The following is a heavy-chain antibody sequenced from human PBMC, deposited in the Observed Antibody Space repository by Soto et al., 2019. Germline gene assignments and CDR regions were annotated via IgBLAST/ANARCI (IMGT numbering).Heavy chain of an antibody. CDR3: ARDDHIVVVPTSLGAMDV. D-gene: IGHD2-2*01. V-gene: IGHV4-4*02. J-gene: IGHJ6*02. CDR2: IYHSGST. Sequence: QVQLQESGPGLVKPSETLSLTCAVYGGSISSNKWWSWVRQPPGKGLEWIGEIYHSGSTNYSPSLKNRVTISLEKAKNQFSLKLTSVTVADSAVYYCARDDHIVVVPTSLGAMDVWGQGTTVTVSS. CDR1: GGSISSNKW.